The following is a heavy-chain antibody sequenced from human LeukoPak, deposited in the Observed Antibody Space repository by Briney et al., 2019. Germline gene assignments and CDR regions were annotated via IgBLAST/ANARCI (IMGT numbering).Heavy chain of an antibody. D-gene: IGHD3-22*01. CDR1: GFTFSSYA. V-gene: IGHV3-23*01. CDR3: AKNSGYYQQTRDY. J-gene: IGHJ4*02. CDR2: ISGSGGST. Sequence: GGSLRLSCAASGFTFSSYAMSWGRQAPGKGLEWVSAISGSGGSTYYADSVKGRFTISRDNSKNTLYLQMNSLRAEDTAVYYFAKNSGYYQQTRDYWGRGTLVTVSS.